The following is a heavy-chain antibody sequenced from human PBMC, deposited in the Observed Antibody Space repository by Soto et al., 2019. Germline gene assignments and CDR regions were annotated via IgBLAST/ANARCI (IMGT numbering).Heavy chain of an antibody. Sequence: GSLRLSCSGSGFTVSSFVMHWVRHSPGKGLEHVSTLSSNGIGTYYADSVKGRFTFSRDTSKNTLYLQMSSLRTEDTAVYYCVKDMGQAAVGIRYPYGLDVWGLGTTVTVSS. CDR2: LSSNGIGT. CDR3: VKDMGQAAVGIRYPYGLDV. CDR1: GFTVSSFV. D-gene: IGHD6-13*01. V-gene: IGHV3-64D*06. J-gene: IGHJ6*02.